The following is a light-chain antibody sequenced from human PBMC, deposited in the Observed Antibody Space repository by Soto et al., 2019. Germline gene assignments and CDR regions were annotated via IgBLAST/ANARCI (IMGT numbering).Light chain of an antibody. J-gene: IGKJ4*01. CDR2: DAS. V-gene: IGKV3-11*01. CDR1: QSVSSY. CDR3: QQRSNWILT. Sequence: EIVLTQSPATLSLSPGERATISCRASQSVSSYLAWYQQKPGQAPRLLIYDASNRATGIPARFSGSGSGTDFTLTIRSLEPEDVAVYYCQQRSNWILTFGGGTKVEIK.